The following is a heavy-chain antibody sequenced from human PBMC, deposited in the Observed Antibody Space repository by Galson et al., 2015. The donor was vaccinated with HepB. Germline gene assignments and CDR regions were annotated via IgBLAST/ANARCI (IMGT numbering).Heavy chain of an antibody. J-gene: IGHJ6*04. Sequence: SLRLSCAASGFTFDDYAMHWVRQAPEKGLEWVSGISWNSGSIGYADSVKGRFTISRDNAKNSLYLQMNSLRAEDTALYYCAKGDSGYVPPSGLDVWGKGTTVTVSS. CDR3: AKGDSGYVPPSGLDV. V-gene: IGHV3-9*01. CDR2: ISWNSGSI. CDR1: GFTFDDYA. D-gene: IGHD5-12*01.